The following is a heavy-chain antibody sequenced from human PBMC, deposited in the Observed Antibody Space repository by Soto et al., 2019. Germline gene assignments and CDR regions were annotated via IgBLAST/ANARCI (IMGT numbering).Heavy chain of an antibody. CDR3: TRDRGRRYNDGRGYYYSAY. Sequence: QVHLVQSGAEVKKPGSSVKVSCKASGGTFSSYAISWVRQAPGQGLEWMGGVIPIFGTTNYAQKFQGRVTITADESTSTAYMELSSLRSEDTAVYYCTRDRGRRYNDGRGYYYSAYWGQGTLVTVSS. J-gene: IGHJ4*02. D-gene: IGHD3-22*01. V-gene: IGHV1-69*01. CDR2: VIPIFGTT. CDR1: GGTFSSYA.